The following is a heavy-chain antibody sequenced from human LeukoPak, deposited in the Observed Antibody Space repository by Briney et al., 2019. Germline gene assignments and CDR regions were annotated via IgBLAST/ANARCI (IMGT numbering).Heavy chain of an antibody. CDR2: ISCDGSNK. CDR1: GFTFSSYG. J-gene: IGHJ4*02. V-gene: IGHV3-30*18. D-gene: IGHD5-18*01. Sequence: GRSLRLSCAASGFTFSSYGMHWVRQAPGKGLEWVAVISCDGSNKYYADSVKGRFTISRDNSKNTLYLQMNSLRAEDTAVYYCAKDTAMGLGYFDYWGQGTLVTVSS. CDR3: AKDTAMGLGYFDY.